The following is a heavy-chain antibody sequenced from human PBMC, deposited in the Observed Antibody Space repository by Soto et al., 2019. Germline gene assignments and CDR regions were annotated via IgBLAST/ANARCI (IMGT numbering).Heavy chain of an antibody. CDR1: GGSISSYY. CDR3: ARRIAAAGTSYYYYYGMDV. V-gene: IGHV4-59*01. CDR2: IYYSGST. Sequence: PSETLSLTCTVSGGSISSYYWSWIRQPPGKGLEWIGYIYYSGSTNYNPSLKSRVTISVDTSKNQFSLKLSSVTAADTAVYYCARRIAAAGTSYYYYYGMDVWGQGTTVTVPS. J-gene: IGHJ6*02. D-gene: IGHD6-13*01.